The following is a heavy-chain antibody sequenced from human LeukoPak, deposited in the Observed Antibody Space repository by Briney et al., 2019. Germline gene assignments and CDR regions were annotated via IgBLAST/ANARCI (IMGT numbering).Heavy chain of an antibody. CDR2: FNHSGST. D-gene: IGHD3-9*01. CDR3: ATYPYNDPLRYFDWLFP. V-gene: IGHV4-34*01. Sequence: SETLSLTCAVYGGSFSGYYWSWIRQPPGKGLEWIGEFNHSGSTNYNPSLKSRVTISVDTSKNQFSLKLSSVTAADTAVYYCATYPYNDPLRYFDWLFPWGQGTLVTVSS. CDR1: GGSFSGYY. J-gene: IGHJ5*02.